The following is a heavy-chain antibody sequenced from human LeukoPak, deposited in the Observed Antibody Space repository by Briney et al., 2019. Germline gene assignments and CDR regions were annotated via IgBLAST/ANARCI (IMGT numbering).Heavy chain of an antibody. J-gene: IGHJ3*02. CDR3: ASENDAFDI. CDR1: GFTSSIYP. Sequence: GGSLRLSCAASGFTSSIYPMHWVRQAPGKGLQWVAVIAYDGSYKYYADSVKGRFTISRDNSKSTLYLLMNSLRAEDTAVYYCASENDAFDIWGPGTVVTVSS. CDR2: IAYDGSYK. V-gene: IGHV3-30*04.